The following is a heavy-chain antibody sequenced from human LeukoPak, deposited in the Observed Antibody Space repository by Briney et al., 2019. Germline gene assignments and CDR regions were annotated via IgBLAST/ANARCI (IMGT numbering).Heavy chain of an antibody. V-gene: IGHV3-23*01. CDR2: VSESGDNT. J-gene: IGHJ4*02. Sequence: GGSLRLSCAASGFTFNNYAMNWVRQAPGKGLEWVSSVSESGDNTHYADSVKGRFTISRDNSQNTLYLQMNSLRAEDTAVYYCSTAMVTGYWGQGTLVTVSS. CDR3: STAMVTGY. CDR1: GFTFNNYA. D-gene: IGHD5-18*01.